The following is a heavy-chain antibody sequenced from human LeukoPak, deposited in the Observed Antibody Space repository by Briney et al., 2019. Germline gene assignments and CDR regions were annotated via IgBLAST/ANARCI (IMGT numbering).Heavy chain of an antibody. CDR2: ISGSGGST. J-gene: IGHJ6*03. CDR3: AKDSSGFGELYPFYYYMDV. CDR1: GFTFSSYA. D-gene: IGHD3-10*01. Sequence: GGSLRLSCAGSGFTFSSYAMSWVRQAPGKGLEWVSAISGSGGSTYYADSVKGRFTISRDNSKNTLYLQMNSLRAEDTAVYYCAKDSSGFGELYPFYYYMDVWGKGTTVTVSS. V-gene: IGHV3-23*01.